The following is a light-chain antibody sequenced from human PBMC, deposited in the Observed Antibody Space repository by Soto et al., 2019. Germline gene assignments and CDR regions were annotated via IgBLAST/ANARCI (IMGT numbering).Light chain of an antibody. CDR2: LGS. CDR1: HSLLHSNGYNY. Sequence: DIVMTQSPLSLPVTPGEPASISCRSSHSLLHSNGYNYLDWYLQKPGQSPQLLIYLGSNRSSGVPDRCSGSGSDTDFTLKISRVEAEDVGVYYCKQALQTRWTFGQGTKVEIK. J-gene: IGKJ1*01. CDR3: KQALQTRWT. V-gene: IGKV2-28*01.